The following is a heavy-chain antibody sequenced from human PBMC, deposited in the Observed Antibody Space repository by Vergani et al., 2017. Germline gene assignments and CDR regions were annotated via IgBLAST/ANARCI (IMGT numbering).Heavy chain of an antibody. CDR1: GYSISRGYY. J-gene: IGHJ3*02. CDR2: VFHSGSA. CDR3: ARQFWVSQGVGAFET. D-gene: IGHD3-16*01. Sequence: QAQLQESGPGLVKPSETLSLTCSVSGYSISRGYYWGWIRQPPGKGLEWIATVFHSGSAYYNPSLRRRVTISVETSKNQFSLRLTTLTAADTAVYYCARQFWVSQGVGAFETWGRGTEVSVSS. V-gene: IGHV4-38-2*02.